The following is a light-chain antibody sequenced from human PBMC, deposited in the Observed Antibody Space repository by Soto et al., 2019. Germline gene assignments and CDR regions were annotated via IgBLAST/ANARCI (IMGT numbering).Light chain of an antibody. Sequence: VLMTQSPDTLSVSPGESATLSCRASQSVSGNLAWYQQKPGQAPRLLIYAASTRATGIPARFSGSGSGTEFSLTISSLQSEDFAVYYCHQYNNWPPYTFGQGTKLEIK. CDR1: QSVSGN. J-gene: IGKJ2*01. CDR2: AAS. CDR3: HQYNNWPPYT. V-gene: IGKV3-15*01.